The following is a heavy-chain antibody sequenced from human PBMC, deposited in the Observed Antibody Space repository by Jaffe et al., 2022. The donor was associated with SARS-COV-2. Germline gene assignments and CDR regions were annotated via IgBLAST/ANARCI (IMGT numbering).Heavy chain of an antibody. J-gene: IGHJ4*02. CDR2: IYHSGST. CDR3: ACLPRLSIDY. D-gene: IGHD6-25*01. Sequence: QVQLQESGPGLVKPSETLSLTCTVSGYSISSGYYWGWIRQPPGKGLEWIGSIYHSGSTYYNPSLKSRVTISVDTSKNQFSLKLSSVTAADTAVYYCACLPRLSIDYWGQGTLVTVSS. CDR1: GYSISSGYY. V-gene: IGHV4-38-2*02.